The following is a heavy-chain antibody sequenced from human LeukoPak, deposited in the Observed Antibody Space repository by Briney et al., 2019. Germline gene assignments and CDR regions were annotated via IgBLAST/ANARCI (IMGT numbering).Heavy chain of an antibody. V-gene: IGHV3-21*01. Sequence: PGGSLRLSCAASGFTFSSYSMNWVRQAPGKGLEWVSSISSSSSYIYYADSVKGRFTISRDNAKNSLYLQMNSRRAEDTAVYYCARDLYDSSGYYRNPFDYWGQGTLVTVSS. CDR1: GFTFSSYS. CDR2: ISSSSSYI. J-gene: IGHJ4*02. CDR3: ARDLYDSSGYYRNPFDY. D-gene: IGHD3-22*01.